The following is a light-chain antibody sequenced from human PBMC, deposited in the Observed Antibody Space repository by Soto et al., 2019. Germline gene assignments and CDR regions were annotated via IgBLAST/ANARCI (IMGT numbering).Light chain of an antibody. CDR3: EQYQQWPPT. V-gene: IGKV3-15*01. CDR1: QSVNNA. J-gene: IGKJ1*01. Sequence: EIVMTQSPATMSVSPGERATLSCRASQSVNNALAWYQQKPGQIPRLLIYGASTRATGIPARLSGSGSGTEFTLTISSLQSEDFAVYFCEQYQQWPPTFGQGTKVEI. CDR2: GAS.